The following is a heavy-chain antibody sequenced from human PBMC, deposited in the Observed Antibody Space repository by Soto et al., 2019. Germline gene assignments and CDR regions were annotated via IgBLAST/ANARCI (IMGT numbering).Heavy chain of an antibody. CDR1: GGSISSGGYY. J-gene: IGHJ5*02. Sequence: PSETLSLTCTVSGGSISSGGYYWSWIRQHPGKGLEWIGYIYYSGSTYYNPSLKSRVTISVDTSKNQFSLKLSSVTAADTAVYYCARAPHYDILTGYYGWFDPWGQGTLVTVS. V-gene: IGHV4-31*03. CDR2: IYYSGST. CDR3: ARAPHYDILTGYYGWFDP. D-gene: IGHD3-9*01.